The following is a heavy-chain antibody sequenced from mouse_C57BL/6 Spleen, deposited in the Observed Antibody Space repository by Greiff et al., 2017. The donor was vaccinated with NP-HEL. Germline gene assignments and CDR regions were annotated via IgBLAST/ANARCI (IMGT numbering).Heavy chain of an antibody. CDR2: IDPSDSYT. CDR1: GYTFTSYW. D-gene: IGHD3-2*02. CDR3: ARGSSGVDWFAY. Sequence: QVQLQQPGAELVMPGASVKLSCKASGYTFTSYWMHWVKQRPGQGLEWIGEIDPSDSYTNYNQKFKGKSTLTVDKSSSTAYMQLSSLTSEDSAVYYCARGSSGVDWFAYWGQGTLVTVSA. V-gene: IGHV1-69*01. J-gene: IGHJ3*01.